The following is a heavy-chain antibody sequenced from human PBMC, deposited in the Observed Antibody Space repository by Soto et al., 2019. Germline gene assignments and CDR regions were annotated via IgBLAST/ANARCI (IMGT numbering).Heavy chain of an antibody. CDR3: ARGVVAGMDY. D-gene: IGHD6-19*01. CDR2: MSPEMGKT. CDR1: GYTFTTLD. Sequence: QVQLVQSGAEVKNPGASVKVSCKTSGYTFTTLDINWVRQATGQGLEWMGWMSPEMGKTGYAQTFQGRVTMTWDTSISTAYMELTSLTSEDTAVYYCARGVVAGMDYWGQGTLVAVSS. J-gene: IGHJ4*02. V-gene: IGHV1-8*02.